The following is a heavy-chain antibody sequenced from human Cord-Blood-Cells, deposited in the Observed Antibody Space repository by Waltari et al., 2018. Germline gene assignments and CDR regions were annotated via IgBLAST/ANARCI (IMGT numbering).Heavy chain of an antibody. CDR3: ARRGQYYYDSSGYYYYFDY. Sequence: QLQLQESGPGLVKPSETLSLTCTVSGGSISSSSYYWGWIRQPPGKGLEWIGRIYYSRSTYYNPSLKSRVTRAVDTSKNQFSLKLSSVTAADTAVYYCARRGQYYYDSSGYYYYFDYWGQGTLVTVSS. J-gene: IGHJ4*02. V-gene: IGHV4-39*01. CDR1: GGSISSSSYY. CDR2: IYYSRST. D-gene: IGHD3-22*01.